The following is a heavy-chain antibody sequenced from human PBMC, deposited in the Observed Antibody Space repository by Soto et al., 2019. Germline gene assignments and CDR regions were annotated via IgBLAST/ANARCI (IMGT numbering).Heavy chain of an antibody. J-gene: IGHJ4*02. V-gene: IGHV4-34*01. CDR2: INHSGST. D-gene: IGHD3-10*01. CDR1: GGSFSGYY. Sequence: LSLTCAVYGGSFSGYYWSWIRQPPGKWLEWIGEINHSGSTNYNPSLKSRVTISVDTSKNQFSLKLNSVTAADTAVYYCARGTARGVIGLVDYWGQGTLVTVSS. CDR3: ARGTARGVIGLVDY.